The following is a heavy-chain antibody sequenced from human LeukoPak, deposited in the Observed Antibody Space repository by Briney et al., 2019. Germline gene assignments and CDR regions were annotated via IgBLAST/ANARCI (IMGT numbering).Heavy chain of an antibody. D-gene: IGHD6-19*01. CDR3: ARDRQWLFTDY. V-gene: IGHV3-30-3*01. CDR1: GFTFSGYA. Sequence: GGSLRLSCAASGFTFSGYAMHWVRQAPGKGLEWVAVISYEGSNKYYADSVKGRFTISRDNSKNTLYLQMNSLRAEDTAVYYCARDRQWLFTDYWGQGTLVTVSS. J-gene: IGHJ4*02. CDR2: ISYEGSNK.